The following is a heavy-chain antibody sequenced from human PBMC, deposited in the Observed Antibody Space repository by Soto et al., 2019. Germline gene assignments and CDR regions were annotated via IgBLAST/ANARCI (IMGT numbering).Heavy chain of an antibody. CDR1: GFTFSSYA. Sequence: GGSLRLSCAASGFTFSSYAMSWVRQAPGKGLEWVSAISGSGGSTYYADSVKGRFTISRDNSKNTLYLQMNSLRAEDTAVYYCAKFREGGYYSGIFAYWSKGPLVTVSS. V-gene: IGHV3-23*01. J-gene: IGHJ4*02. CDR2: ISGSGGST. D-gene: IGHD3-22*01. CDR3: AKFREGGYYSGIFAY.